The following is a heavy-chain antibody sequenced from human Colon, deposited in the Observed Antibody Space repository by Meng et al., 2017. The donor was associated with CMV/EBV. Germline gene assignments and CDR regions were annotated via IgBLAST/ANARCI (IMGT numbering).Heavy chain of an antibody. J-gene: IGHJ4*02. CDR3: AKDRAYCGSFSCSPNYFDG. CDR2: VSESGART. CDR1: GFTFSTYA. D-gene: IGHD2-21*01. Sequence: GESLKISWAASGFTFSTYAMSWGHQAPGKGLERVSGVSESGARTFYADSVKGRFTISRDNSKNTLYLRMIDLRAENTAMYYCAKDRAYCGSFSCSPNYFDGWGQGNLVTVSS. V-gene: IGHV3-23*01.